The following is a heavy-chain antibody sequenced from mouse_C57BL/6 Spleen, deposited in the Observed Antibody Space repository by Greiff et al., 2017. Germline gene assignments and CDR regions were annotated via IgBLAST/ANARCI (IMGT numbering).Heavy chain of an antibody. Sequence: VPLQQSGPELVKPGASVTISCKASGYAFSSSWMNWVKQRPGKGLEWIGRIYPGDGDTNYNGKFKGKATLTADKSSSTAYMQHSSLTSEDSAVYFCARANYGSSYDAMGYWGQGTSVTVSS. CDR2: IYPGDGDT. D-gene: IGHD1-1*01. V-gene: IGHV1-82*01. CDR1: GYAFSSSW. CDR3: ARANYGSSYDAMGY. J-gene: IGHJ4*01.